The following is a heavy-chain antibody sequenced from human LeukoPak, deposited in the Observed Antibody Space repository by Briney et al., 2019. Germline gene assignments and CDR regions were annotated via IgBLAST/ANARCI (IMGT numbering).Heavy chain of an antibody. CDR3: AKDGFRITMVRGVISHFDY. Sequence: GGSLRLSCAASGFTFSSYAMSWVRQAPGKGLEWVSAISGSGGSTYYADSEKGRFTISRDNSKNTLYLQMNSLRAEDTAVYYCAKDGFRITMVRGVISHFDYWGQGTLVTVSS. J-gene: IGHJ4*02. D-gene: IGHD3-10*01. CDR2: ISGSGGST. V-gene: IGHV3-23*01. CDR1: GFTFSSYA.